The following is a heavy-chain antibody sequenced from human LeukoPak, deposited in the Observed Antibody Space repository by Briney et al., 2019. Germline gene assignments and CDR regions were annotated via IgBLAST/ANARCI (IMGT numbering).Heavy chain of an antibody. CDR2: ISYDGSNK. J-gene: IGHJ5*02. CDR3: ARERRFRGRWFDP. D-gene: IGHD1-26*01. Sequence: PGGPLRLSCAASGFTFSSYAMHWVRQAPGKGLEWVAVISYDGSNKYYADSVKGRFTISRDNSKNTLYLQMNSLRAEDTAVYYCARERRFRGRWFDPWGQGTLVTVSS. CDR1: GFTFSSYA. V-gene: IGHV3-30*04.